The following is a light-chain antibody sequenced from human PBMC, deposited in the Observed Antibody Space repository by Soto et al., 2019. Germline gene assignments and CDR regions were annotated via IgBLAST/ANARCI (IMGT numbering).Light chain of an antibody. J-gene: IGKJ4*01. CDR1: QGISSY. V-gene: IGKV1-9*01. Sequence: IQLTQSASSLSASVGDRVTITWGASQGISSYLGWYQQKPGKAPNLLIYDASTLHSGVPSRFSGSESGTEFNLTISSLQTEDFATYYCQQLNTYPLTFGGGTKVDIK. CDR3: QQLNTYPLT. CDR2: DAS.